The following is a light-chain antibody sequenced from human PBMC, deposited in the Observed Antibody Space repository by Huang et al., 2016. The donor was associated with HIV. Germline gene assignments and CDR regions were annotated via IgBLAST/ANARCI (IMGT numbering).Light chain of an antibody. V-gene: IGKV3-20*01. CDR2: GAS. CDR3: QQYGRSPLT. Sequence: EIVLTQSPGTLSLSPGERATLSCRASQSVSSNYLAWYQQKLGQAPRLLIYGASSRATCIPDRFSGSGSGTDFTLTISRLEPEDFAVYYCQQYGRSPLTFGGGTKVEI. CDR1: QSVSSNY. J-gene: IGKJ4*01.